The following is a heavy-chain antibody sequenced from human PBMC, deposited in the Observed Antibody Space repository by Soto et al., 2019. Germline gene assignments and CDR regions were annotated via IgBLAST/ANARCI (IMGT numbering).Heavy chain of an antibody. CDR1: GFTFNIYP. CDR2: ISGTAGIT. CDR3: EKASITLPLYGMDV. J-gene: IGHJ6*02. D-gene: IGHD3-16*01. V-gene: IGHV3-23*01. Sequence: GGSLRLSCAASGFTFNIYPMTWVRQAPGKGLEWVSAISGTAGITYYADSVKGRFTISRDNSKNTLYLQMNSLRAEDTAVYFCEKASITLPLYGMDVSGQGTTVTVSS.